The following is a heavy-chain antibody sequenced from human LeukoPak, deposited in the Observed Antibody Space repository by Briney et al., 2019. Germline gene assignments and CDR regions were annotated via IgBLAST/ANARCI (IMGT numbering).Heavy chain of an antibody. CDR1: GFTFSNYA. V-gene: IGHV3-30*18. J-gene: IGHJ4*02. CDR3: AKDIAAAGIYYFDY. CDR2: ISYDGSNK. Sequence: GGSLRLSCAASGFTFSNYAMNWVRQAPGKGLEWVAVISYDGSNKYYADSVKGRFTISRDNSKNTLYLQMNSLRAEDTAVYYCAKDIAAAGIYYFDYWGQGTLVTVSS. D-gene: IGHD6-13*01.